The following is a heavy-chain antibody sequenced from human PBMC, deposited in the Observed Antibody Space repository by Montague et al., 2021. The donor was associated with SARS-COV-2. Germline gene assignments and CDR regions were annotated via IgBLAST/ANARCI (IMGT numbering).Heavy chain of an antibody. V-gene: IGHV4-59*13. CDR2: IYYSGST. CDR1: GGSISSYY. CDR3: ARASITMVRGVTRWYFDL. D-gene: IGHD3-10*01. J-gene: IGHJ2*01. Sequence: SETLSLTCTVSGGSISSYYWSWIRQPPGKGPEWIGYIYYSGSTNYNPSLKSRVTISVDTSKNQFSLKLSSVTAADTAVYYCARASITMVRGVTRWYFDLWGRGTLVTVSS.